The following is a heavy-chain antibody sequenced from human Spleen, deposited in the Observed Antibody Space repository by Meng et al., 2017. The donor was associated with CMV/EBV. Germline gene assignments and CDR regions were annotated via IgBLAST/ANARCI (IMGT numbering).Heavy chain of an antibody. D-gene: IGHD3-10*01. V-gene: IGHV3-11*01. CDR1: GFTFSGYY. CDR2: ISSSGSIV. J-gene: IGHJ6*02. Sequence: LKISCAASGFTFSGYYMSWIRQAPGKGLEWLSYISSSGSIVYYADSLKGRFTISRDNAKNSLYLQMNSLRAEDTAVYYCARDQRHDSGNYYYYGMDVWGQGTTVTVSS. CDR3: ARDQRHDSGNYYYYGMDV.